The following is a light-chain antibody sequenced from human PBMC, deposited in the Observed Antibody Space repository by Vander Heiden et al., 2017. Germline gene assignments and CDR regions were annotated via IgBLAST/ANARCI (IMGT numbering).Light chain of an antibody. CDR3: QQYNCYPRT. V-gene: IGKV1-16*02. CDR1: QDIRHY. J-gene: IGKJ1*01. CDR2: AAS. Sequence: DLQMTQSPSSLSASLGDSVPITSRASQDIRHYLAWFQQKPGKAPKSLIYAASILQSGVPSKFSGSGSGTYFTLTISILHPEDFATYYCQQYNCYPRTFGQGTKVEIK.